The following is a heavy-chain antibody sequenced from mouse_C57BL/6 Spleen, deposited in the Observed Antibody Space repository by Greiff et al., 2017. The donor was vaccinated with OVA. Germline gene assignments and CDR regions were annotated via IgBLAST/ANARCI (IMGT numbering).Heavy chain of an antibody. J-gene: IGHJ3*01. CDR3: ARSGDYDEEDWFAY. Sequence: VQLQQPGAELVRPGSSVKLSCKASGYTFTSYWMHWVKQRPIQGLEWIGNIDPSDSDTHYNQKFKDKATLTVDKSSSTAYMQLSSLTSEDSAVYYCARSGDYDEEDWFAYWGQGTLVTVSA. V-gene: IGHV1-52*01. CDR2: IDPSDSDT. CDR1: GYTFTSYW. D-gene: IGHD2-4*01.